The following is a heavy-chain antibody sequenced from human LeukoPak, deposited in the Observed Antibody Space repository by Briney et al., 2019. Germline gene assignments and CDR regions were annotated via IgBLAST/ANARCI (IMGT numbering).Heavy chain of an antibody. V-gene: IGHV4-4*02. J-gene: IGHJ4*02. CDR1: GGSISNTNW. CDR2: VNLQGST. Sequence: PSETLSLTCGVSGGSISNTNWWTWFRQPPGKGLEWIGEVNLQGSTNYNPSLKSRVAILVDKSENHISLKLTSVTAADTAVYYCAREGGPYRPLDYSGQGTLVTVAS. CDR3: AREGGPYRPLDY.